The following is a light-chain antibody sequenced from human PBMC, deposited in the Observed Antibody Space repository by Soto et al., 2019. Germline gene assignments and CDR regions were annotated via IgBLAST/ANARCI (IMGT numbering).Light chain of an antibody. CDR3: QSYDSRLSAWV. CDR2: GNI. V-gene: IGLV1-40*01. Sequence: QAVVTQPPSVSGAPGQRVTISCTGSSSNIGARYDVHWYQQLPGTAPKLLIYGNINRPSGVPDRFSGSKSGTSASLAITGLQSEDEADYYCQSYDSRLSAWVFGGGTKVTVL. CDR1: SSNIGARYD. J-gene: IGLJ3*02.